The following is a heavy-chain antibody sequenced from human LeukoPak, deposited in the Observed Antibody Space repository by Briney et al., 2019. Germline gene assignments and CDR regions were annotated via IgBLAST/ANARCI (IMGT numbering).Heavy chain of an antibody. Sequence: GGSLRLSCAASGFTFSSYSMNWVRQAPGKGLEWVSYISSSGNTIDYADSVKGRFTISRDNGKNSLYLQMNSLRAEDTAVYYCAREIRFGDFLNWFDPWGQGTLVTVSS. CDR2: ISSSGNTI. D-gene: IGHD3-10*01. CDR3: AREIRFGDFLNWFDP. V-gene: IGHV3-48*04. J-gene: IGHJ5*02. CDR1: GFTFSSYS.